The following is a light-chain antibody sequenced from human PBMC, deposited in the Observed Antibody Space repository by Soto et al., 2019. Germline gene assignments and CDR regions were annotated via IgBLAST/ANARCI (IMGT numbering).Light chain of an antibody. J-gene: IGLJ2*01. CDR2: SNN. CDR3: AAWDDSLSGVV. Sequence: QTVVTQPPSASGTPGQRVTVSCSGSSSNIGSHSVSWYQQVPGTAPKLLIFSNNQRPSGVPDRFSGSKSGTSASLAISGLQSEDEADYYCAAWDDSLSGVVFGGGTKLTVL. CDR1: SSNIGSHS. V-gene: IGLV1-44*01.